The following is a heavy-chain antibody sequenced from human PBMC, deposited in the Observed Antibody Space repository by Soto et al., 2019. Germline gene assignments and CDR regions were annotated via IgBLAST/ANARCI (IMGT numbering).Heavy chain of an antibody. CDR2: VNDGWGA. J-gene: IGHJ6*02. V-gene: IGHV4-59*08. Sequence: QVHLQQSGPGLVKPSETLSLSCTISGASISNYYWSWIRQVPGKGMEWIGYVNDGWGAAYNPSLLMWVAILLVTPKSLLSRSLTSVTVTDPPVFYCFRLGLGAVHGRVDVWGQGTTGTVSS. D-gene: IGHD3-9*01. CDR3: FRLGLGAVHGRVDV. CDR1: GASISNYY.